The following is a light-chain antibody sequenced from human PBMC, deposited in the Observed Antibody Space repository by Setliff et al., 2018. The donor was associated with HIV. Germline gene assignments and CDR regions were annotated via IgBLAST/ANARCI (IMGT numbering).Light chain of an antibody. CDR1: SSDIGGYNY. V-gene: IGLV2-14*03. CDR3: TSYTVNNTPV. J-gene: IGLJ1*01. CDR2: DAT. Sequence: SVLTQPASVIGSPGQSITISCNGTSSDIGGYNYVSWYQQHPDTVPKLIICDATNRPSGISDRFSGSKSADAASLTISGLQTEDEADYYCTSYTVNNTPVFGTGTKVTVL.